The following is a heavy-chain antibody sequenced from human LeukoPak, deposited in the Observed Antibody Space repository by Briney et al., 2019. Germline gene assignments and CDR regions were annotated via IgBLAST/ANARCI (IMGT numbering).Heavy chain of an antibody. D-gene: IGHD5-12*01. J-gene: IGHJ4*02. CDR3: ARGRSTGYPYYFEY. CDR2: MNPNSGST. V-gene: IGHV1-8*03. CDR1: GYTFISYD. Sequence: ASVTVSFKASGYTFISYDINWVRQATGQGLEWMGWMNPNSGSTGYAQKFQGRVTITRNTSISTAYMELSGLRSEDTAVYYCARGRSTGYPYYFEYWGQGTLVTVSS.